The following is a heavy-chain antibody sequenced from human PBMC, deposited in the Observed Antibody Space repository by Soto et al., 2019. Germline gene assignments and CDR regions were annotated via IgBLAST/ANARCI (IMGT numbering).Heavy chain of an antibody. Sequence: GGSLRLSCAASGFTFSNAWMNWVRQAPGKGLEWVGRIKSKTDGGTTDYAAPVKGRFTISRDDSKNTLYLQMNSLKTEDTAVYYCTTGERGKYYYDSSGYYYLYGMDVWGQGTTVTVSS. V-gene: IGHV3-15*07. CDR1: GFTFSNAW. CDR2: IKSKTDGGTT. D-gene: IGHD3-22*01. CDR3: TTGERGKYYYDSSGYYYLYGMDV. J-gene: IGHJ6*02.